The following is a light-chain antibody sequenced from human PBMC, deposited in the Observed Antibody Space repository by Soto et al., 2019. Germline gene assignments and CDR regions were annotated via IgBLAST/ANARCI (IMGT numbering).Light chain of an antibody. Sequence: DIPLTQSPSFLSASVGDRVTMACRASQGISSYLGWYQQKPGKAPKLLIYAASTLESGVPSRFSGSGSGTEFTLTISSLQPEDFATYYCQQLNSYPLTFGPGTKVDI. CDR3: QQLNSYPLT. J-gene: IGKJ3*01. CDR2: AAS. CDR1: QGISSY. V-gene: IGKV1-9*01.